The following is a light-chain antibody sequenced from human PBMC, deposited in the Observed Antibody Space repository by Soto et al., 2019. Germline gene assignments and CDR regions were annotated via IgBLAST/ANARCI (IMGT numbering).Light chain of an antibody. CDR1: ESMSNC. V-gene: IGKV1-5*01. J-gene: IGKJ1*01. CDR3: HPCPRAWT. CDR2: GAS. Sequence: DIQMTQSPSTLSASVGGRVTITCRASESMSNCLAWYQQKPGKAPKLLISGASSLQSGVPSRFSGSASGTEFTLSSSSLQYEDVAPYYGHPCPRAWTFGQGTKVDIK.